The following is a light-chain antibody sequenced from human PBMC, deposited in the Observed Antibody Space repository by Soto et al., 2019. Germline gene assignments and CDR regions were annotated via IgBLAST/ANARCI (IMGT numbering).Light chain of an antibody. CDR2: GNN. J-gene: IGLJ2*01. CDR1: NSNIGSNA. V-gene: IGLV1-44*01. CDR3: AAWDDSLKGVV. Sequence: QSALTQPPSASGTPGQGVAISCSGSNSNIGSNAVNWYQQLPGTAPKRLISGNNQRPSGVPDRFSGSKSGTSAFLAISGLQSEDEADYYCAAWDDSLKGVVFGGGTQLTVL.